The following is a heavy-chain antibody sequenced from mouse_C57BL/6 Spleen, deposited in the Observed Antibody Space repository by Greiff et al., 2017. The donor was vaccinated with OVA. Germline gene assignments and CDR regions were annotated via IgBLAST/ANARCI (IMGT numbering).Heavy chain of an antibody. V-gene: IGHV5-16*01. CDR2: INYDGSST. CDR3: ARGYDYDNFDY. Sequence: EVQRVESEGGLVQPGSSMKLSCTASGFTFSDYYMAWVRQVPEKGLEWVANINYDGSSTYYLDSLKSRFIISRDNAKNILYLQMSSLKSEDTATYYCARGYDYDNFDYWGQGTTLTVSS. CDR1: GFTFSDYY. D-gene: IGHD2-4*01. J-gene: IGHJ2*01.